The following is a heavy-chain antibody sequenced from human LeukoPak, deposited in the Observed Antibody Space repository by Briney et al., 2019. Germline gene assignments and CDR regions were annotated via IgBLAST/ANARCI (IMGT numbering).Heavy chain of an antibody. CDR2: ISWNSGSI. Sequence: GGSLRLSCAASGFTFDDYAMHWVRQAPGKGLEWVSGISWNSGSIGYADSVKGRFTISRDNAKNSLYLQMNSLRAEDMAVYYCARAINWADAFDIWGQGTMVTVSS. CDR1: GFTFDDYA. V-gene: IGHV3-9*03. CDR3: ARAINWADAFDI. J-gene: IGHJ3*02. D-gene: IGHD1-1*01.